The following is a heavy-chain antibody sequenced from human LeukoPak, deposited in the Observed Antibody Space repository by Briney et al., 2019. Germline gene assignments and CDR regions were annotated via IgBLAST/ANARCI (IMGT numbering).Heavy chain of an antibody. V-gene: IGHV3-23*01. Sequence: QSGGSLRLSCAASGFTFSSYAMSWVRQSPGKGLEWVSTIVSSGGSTYYADSVKGRFTISRDNSKNTVYLQMNSLRAEDTAVYYCAKARVGEAGASDYWGQGTLVTVSS. CDR3: AKARVGEAGASDY. J-gene: IGHJ4*02. D-gene: IGHD6-13*01. CDR2: IVSSGGST. CDR1: GFTFSSYA.